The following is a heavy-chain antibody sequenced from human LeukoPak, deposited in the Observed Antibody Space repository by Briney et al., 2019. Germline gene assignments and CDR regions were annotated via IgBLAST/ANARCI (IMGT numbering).Heavy chain of an antibody. D-gene: IGHD1-26*01. J-gene: IGHJ4*02. CDR1: GGSISSSSYY. CDR3: ARLALQEVGATQTYYLDY. V-gene: IGHV4-39*07. Sequence: SETLSLTCTVSGGSISSSSYYWGWIRQPPGKGLEWIGSIYYSGSTYYNPSLKSRVTISVDTSKNQFSLKLSSVTAADTAVYYCARLALQEVGATQTYYLDYRGQGTLVTVSS. CDR2: IYYSGST.